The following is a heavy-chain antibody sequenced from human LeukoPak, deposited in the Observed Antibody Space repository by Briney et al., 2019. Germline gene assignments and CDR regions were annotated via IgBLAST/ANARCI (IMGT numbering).Heavy chain of an antibody. V-gene: IGHV5-51*01. CDR2: IYPGDSDT. J-gene: IGHJ4*02. CDR1: GYIFTDYW. D-gene: IGHD6-19*01. Sequence: GESLKISCKGSGYIFTDYWIAWVRQMPGKGLEWMGTIYPGDSDTRYSPSFQGQITISDEKSINTAHLQWSSLKASDTAMYYCARRVERGSGYDYWGQGTLVTVSS. CDR3: ARRVERGSGYDY.